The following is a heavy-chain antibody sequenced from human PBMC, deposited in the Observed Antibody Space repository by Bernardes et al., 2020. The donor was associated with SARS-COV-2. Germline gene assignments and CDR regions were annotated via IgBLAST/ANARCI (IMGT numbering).Heavy chain of an antibody. CDR3: AKELNWNHFDY. J-gene: IGHJ4*02. CDR1: GFTFGSYG. Sequence: GSLRLSCAASGFTFGSYGMTWVRQAPGKGLEWVAFIRFDGTNTYYADSVKGRFTISRDNSKNTLYLQMNSLRTEDTAVYYCAKELNWNHFDYWGQGSLVNVYS. D-gene: IGHD1-20*01. V-gene: IGHV3-30*02. CDR2: IRFDGTNT.